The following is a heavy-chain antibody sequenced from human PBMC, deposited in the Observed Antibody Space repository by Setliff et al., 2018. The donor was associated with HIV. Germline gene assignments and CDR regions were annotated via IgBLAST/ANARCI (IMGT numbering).Heavy chain of an antibody. CDR2: IKQDGSEK. D-gene: IGHD5-12*01. CDR1: GFTFSTYW. CDR3: ARDQGVLYSSWYVY. J-gene: IGHJ4*02. Sequence: GGSLRLSCAASGFTFSTYWMSWVRQAPGKGLEWVANIKQDGSEKNYMDSVKGRFTISRDNAKNSLYLQMNSLRAEDTAVYYYARDQGVLYSSWYVYWGQGTLVTVSS. V-gene: IGHV3-7*05.